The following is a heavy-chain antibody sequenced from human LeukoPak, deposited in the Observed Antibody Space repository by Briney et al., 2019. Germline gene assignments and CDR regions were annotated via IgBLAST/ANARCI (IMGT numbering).Heavy chain of an antibody. CDR2: IFYSGNS. J-gene: IGHJ4*01. CDR3: TRIDPLGFFDQ. Sequence: PSETLSLTCSVSGASTSRYYWSWVRQPLGQGLEWIGNIFYSGNSKYNPSLTSRISMSVDTFKTQFSLELTSVTAADTAVYYCTRIDPLGFFDQWGPGTLVTVSS. V-gene: IGHV4-59*12. D-gene: IGHD6-25*01. CDR1: GASTSRYY.